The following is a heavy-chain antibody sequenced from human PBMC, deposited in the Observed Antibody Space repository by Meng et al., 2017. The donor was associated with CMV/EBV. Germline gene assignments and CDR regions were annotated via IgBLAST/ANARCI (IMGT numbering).Heavy chain of an antibody. Sequence: QASGPGLVKPSETLSLTCTVSGGSISSYYWSWIRQPAGKGLEWIGRIYTSGSTNYNPSLKSRVTMSVDTSKNQFSLKLSSVTAADTAVYYCAREMPIAAAGCFDYWGQGTLVTVSS. CDR1: GGSISSYY. CDR3: AREMPIAAAGCFDY. CDR2: IYTSGST. J-gene: IGHJ4*02. V-gene: IGHV4-4*07. D-gene: IGHD6-13*01.